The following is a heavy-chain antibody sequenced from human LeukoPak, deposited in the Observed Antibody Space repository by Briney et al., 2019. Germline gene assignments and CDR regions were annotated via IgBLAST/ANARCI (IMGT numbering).Heavy chain of an antibody. D-gene: IGHD5-18*01. CDR3: ARRGEAMDPFDY. CDR2: IYPGDSDT. Sequence: GASLQISCKDSGSSFTSYWIGWVRQMTGKGLEWMGIIYPGDSDTRYSPSFQGQVTISADKSINTAYLQWSSLKASDTAIYYCARRGEAMDPFDYWGQGTLVTVSS. CDR1: GSSFTSYW. V-gene: IGHV5-51*01. J-gene: IGHJ4*02.